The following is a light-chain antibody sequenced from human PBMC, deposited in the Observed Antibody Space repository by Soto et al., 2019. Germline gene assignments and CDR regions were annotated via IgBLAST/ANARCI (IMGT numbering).Light chain of an antibody. CDR2: AAS. Sequence: DIQMTQSPSSLSASVGDRVTITCRASQGISNYLAWYQQKPGKVPKLLIYAASTLQSGVPSRFSGSGSGTEFTLTISSLQAEDVATYYCQKYNSALTFGGGTKVEIK. CDR1: QGISNY. CDR3: QKYNSALT. V-gene: IGKV1-27*01. J-gene: IGKJ4*01.